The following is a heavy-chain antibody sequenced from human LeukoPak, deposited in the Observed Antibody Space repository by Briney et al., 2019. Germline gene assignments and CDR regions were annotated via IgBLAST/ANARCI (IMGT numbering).Heavy chain of an antibody. CDR1: GGSISDSRYY. D-gene: IGHD7-27*01. CDR3: ARQRLTGNQGRGWFDP. Sequence: LETLSLTCSVSGGSISDSRYYWGWIRQPPGKGLEWIGSIYDSGTTHCNPSLKSRVTISEDTSKNQFSLKLSSVTAADTGVYYCARQRLTGNQGRGWFDPWGQGTLVTVSS. J-gene: IGHJ5*02. V-gene: IGHV4-39*01. CDR2: IYDSGTT.